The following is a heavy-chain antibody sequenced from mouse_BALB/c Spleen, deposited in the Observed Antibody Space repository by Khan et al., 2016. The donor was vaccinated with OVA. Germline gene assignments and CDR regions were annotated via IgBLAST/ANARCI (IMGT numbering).Heavy chain of an antibody. CDR2: IDPPNDDS. J-gene: IGHJ3*01. CDR3: ATLQGNPFAF. Sequence: EVQLQQSGAELVKPGASVKLSCSASGFNIKDTYIHWMKQRPEQGLEWIGRIDPPNDDSKYGPKFQAKATLTADTSSNTAYLQLSTLTSEDTAVYYCATLQGNPFAFWGQGNLVSVPS. D-gene: IGHD2-1*01. CDR1: GFNIKDTY. V-gene: IGHV14-3*02.